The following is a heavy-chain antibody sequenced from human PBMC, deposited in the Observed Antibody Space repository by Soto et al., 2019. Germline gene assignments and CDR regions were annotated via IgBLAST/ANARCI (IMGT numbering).Heavy chain of an antibody. D-gene: IGHD3-3*01. J-gene: IGHJ6*02. CDR1: GFTFSSYA. CDR3: ARGYDFWSGYYYPYGMDV. CDR2: ISYDGSNK. Sequence: QVQLVESGGGVVQPGRSLRLSCAASGFTFSSYAMHWVRQAPGKGLEWVAVISYDGSNKNHADTVKGRFTISRDNSKKTLYLQMNSVRAEDTAVYYCARGYDFWSGYYYPYGMDVWGQGTTVTVSS. V-gene: IGHV3-30-3*01.